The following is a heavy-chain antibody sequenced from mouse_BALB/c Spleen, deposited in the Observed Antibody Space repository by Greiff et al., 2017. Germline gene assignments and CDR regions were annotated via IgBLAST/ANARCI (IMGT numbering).Heavy chain of an antibody. D-gene: IGHD1-1*01. V-gene: IGHV14-3*02. Sequence: VQLQQSGAELVKPGASVKLSCTASGFNIKDTYMHWVKQRPEQGLEWIGRIDPANGNTKYDPKFQGKATITADTSSNTAYLQLSSLTSEDTAVYYCARAHYYYGSSYFDYWGQGTTLTVSS. CDR1: GFNIKDTY. CDR2: IDPANGNT. CDR3: ARAHYYYGSSYFDY. J-gene: IGHJ2*01.